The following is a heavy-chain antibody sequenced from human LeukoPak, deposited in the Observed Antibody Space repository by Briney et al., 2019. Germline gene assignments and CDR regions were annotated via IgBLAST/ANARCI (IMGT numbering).Heavy chain of an antibody. V-gene: IGHV1-69*04. CDR3: AREADRRGYYYDSSGYYLDY. Sequence: SVKVSCKASGGTFGSYAISWVRQAPGQGLEWMGRIIPIFGIANYAQKFQGRVTITADKSTSTAYMELSSLRSEDTAVYYCAREADRRGYYYDSSGYYLDYWGQGTLVTVSS. D-gene: IGHD3-22*01. J-gene: IGHJ4*02. CDR2: IIPIFGIA. CDR1: GGTFGSYA.